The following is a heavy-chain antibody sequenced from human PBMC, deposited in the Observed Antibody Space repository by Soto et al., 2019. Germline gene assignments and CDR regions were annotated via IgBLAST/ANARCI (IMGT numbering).Heavy chain of an antibody. CDR2: ISGSGDHT. Sequence: GGSLRLSCAASGFTFSNYAMRWVRQAPGKGLEWVSAISGSGDHTYYADSVKGRFTISRDNSKNTLSLEMNSLRAEDSAVYYCARRGAVGAFNDNWGQGTLVTVSS. CDR3: ARRGAVGAFNDN. J-gene: IGHJ4*02. V-gene: IGHV3-23*01. CDR1: GFTFSNYA. D-gene: IGHD2-2*01.